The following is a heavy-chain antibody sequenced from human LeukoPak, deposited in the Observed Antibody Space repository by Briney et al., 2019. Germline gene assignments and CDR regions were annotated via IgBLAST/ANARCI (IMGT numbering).Heavy chain of an antibody. CDR2: ISPSGNTP. CDR3: ARKHPYFDS. J-gene: IGHJ4*02. Sequence: GSLRLSCAASGFTFSDYYMNWIRQAPGKGLEWISYISPSGNTPHYADSVKGRFTVSRDNAKNSVFLQMDRLRVEDTAVYFCARKHPYFDSWGQGTLVSVSS. V-gene: IGHV3-11*04. CDR1: GFTFSDYY.